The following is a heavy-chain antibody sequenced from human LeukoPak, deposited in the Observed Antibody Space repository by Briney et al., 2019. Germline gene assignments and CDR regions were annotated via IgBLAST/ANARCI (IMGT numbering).Heavy chain of an antibody. Sequence: SETLSLTCAAYGGSFSDYYWTWIRQAPGKGLEWIGEINRGDYNPSLKSRVTISVDTSKNQFSPKLTSVTAADTGVYYCARGSSHFDKWGQGTLVTVSS. CDR1: GGSFSDYY. J-gene: IGHJ4*02. V-gene: IGHV4-34*01. CDR3: ARGSSHFDK. CDR2: INRG.